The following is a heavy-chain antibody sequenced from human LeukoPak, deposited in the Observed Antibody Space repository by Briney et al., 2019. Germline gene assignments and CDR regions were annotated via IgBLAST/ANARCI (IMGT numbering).Heavy chain of an antibody. Sequence: PGGSLRLSCAASGFTFSTYNMNWVRQAPGKGLEWVSSISSSSSYIYYADSLKGRFTISRDNTKNSLYLQMNSLRAEDTAVYFCARVWSPPYTSSWPYYFDYWGQGALVTVSS. V-gene: IGHV3-21*01. D-gene: IGHD6-13*01. J-gene: IGHJ4*02. CDR1: GFTFSTYN. CDR3: ARVWSPPYTSSWPYYFDY. CDR2: ISSSSSYI.